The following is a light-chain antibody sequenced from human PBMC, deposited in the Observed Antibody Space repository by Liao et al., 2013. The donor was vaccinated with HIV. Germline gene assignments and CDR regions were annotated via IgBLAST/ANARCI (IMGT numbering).Light chain of an antibody. CDR1: KLGDKY. J-gene: IGLJ1*01. Sequence: SYELTQPPSVSVSPGQTASITCSGEKLGDKYACWYQQKPGQSPVVVIYQDTQRPSGIPERFSGSNSGNTATLTISGTQAMDEADYYCQAWDSSTLYVFGPGTKVTVL. CDR3: QAWDSSTLYV. CDR2: QDT. V-gene: IGLV3-1*01.